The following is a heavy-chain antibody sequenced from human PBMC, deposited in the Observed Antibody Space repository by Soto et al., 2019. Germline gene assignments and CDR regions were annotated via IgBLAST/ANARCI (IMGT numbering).Heavy chain of an antibody. V-gene: IGHV2-70*11. CDR2: IDWENDK. D-gene: IGHD3-10*01. J-gene: IGHJ4*02. CDR3: ARSDYYASGRSFDY. CDR1: GFSLSTGAMC. Sequence: SGPTLVNPTQTLTLTCTFSGFSLSTGAMCVSWIRQPPGKALEWLARIDWENDKYYNTSLKTRLTISKDPSKNQVVLIMTNMDPVDTATYFCARSDYYASGRSFDYWGPGTLVTVSS.